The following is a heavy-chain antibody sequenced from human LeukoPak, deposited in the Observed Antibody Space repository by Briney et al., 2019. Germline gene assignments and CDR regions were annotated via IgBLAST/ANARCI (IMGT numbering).Heavy chain of an antibody. CDR3: TSGGMVSGDY. Sequence: SETLSLTCTVSGGSINSYYWSWIRQPPGKGLEWIGYIYYSGCTNYNPSLKSRVTISRDTSKNQFSLKLRSVTAADTAVYYCTSGGMVSGDYWGHGTLVTVSS. V-gene: IGHV4-59*01. CDR2: IYYSGCT. J-gene: IGHJ4*01. D-gene: IGHD2-8*01. CDR1: GGSINSYY.